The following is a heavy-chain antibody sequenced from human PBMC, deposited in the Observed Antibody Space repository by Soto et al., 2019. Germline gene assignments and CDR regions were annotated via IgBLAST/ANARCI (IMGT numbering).Heavy chain of an antibody. CDR1: GYSFISYP. Sequence: GASVKVSCKASGYSFISYPMHWVRQAPGQRPEWMGWINAGDDNTYYSQKFQGRITITRDTSASTVYLELSSLRSEDTAVYYCARDPFTVPRGVNPYFVSWGQGPLVTVS. D-gene: IGHD3-10*01. V-gene: IGHV1-3*01. J-gene: IGHJ4*02. CDR2: INAGDDNT. CDR3: ARDPFTVPRGVNPYFVS.